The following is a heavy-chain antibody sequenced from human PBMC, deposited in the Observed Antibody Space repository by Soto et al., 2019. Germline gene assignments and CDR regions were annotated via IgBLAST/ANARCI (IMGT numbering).Heavy chain of an antibody. V-gene: IGHV3-74*01. CDR1: GFTFSSYW. J-gene: IGHJ4*02. D-gene: IGHD2-15*01. CDR3: VRTSLVVAAATREDY. Sequence: EVQLVESGGGLVQPGESLRLSCAASGFTFSSYWMHWVLQAPGKGLVWVSRINSDGSSTSYAGSVKGRFTISRDNAKNTLYLQMNSLRADDTAVYYCVRTSLVVAAATREDYWGQGTLVTVSS. CDR2: INSDGSST.